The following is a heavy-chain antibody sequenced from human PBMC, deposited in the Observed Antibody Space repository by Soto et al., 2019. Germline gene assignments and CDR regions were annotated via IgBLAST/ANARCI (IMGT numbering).Heavy chain of an antibody. D-gene: IGHD2-21*01. CDR3: AGDTIRGDYAY. Sequence: QVQLVQSGAEVKKPGASVKVSCKASGYTFTIYGISWVRQAPGQGLEWMGWINVYNGNTNYAQKLQGRVTMTTDTSTSTAYLDLTSLRSDDTAVYFCAGDTIRGDYAYWGQGTLVTVSS. CDR2: INVYNGNT. V-gene: IGHV1-18*01. J-gene: IGHJ4*02. CDR1: GYTFTIYG.